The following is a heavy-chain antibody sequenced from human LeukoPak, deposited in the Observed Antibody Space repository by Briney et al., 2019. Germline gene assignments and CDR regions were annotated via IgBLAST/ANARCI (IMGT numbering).Heavy chain of an antibody. Sequence: PGGSLRLSCTASGFSVRSNYMSWFCQAPGRGLEWASVIYNDGSTYYADSVKGRFIISKDISKNTLYLQMNNLRADDTAFYYCARESGYAVGDFWGRGTLVTVSS. CDR1: GFSVRSNY. D-gene: IGHD5-12*01. CDR2: IYNDGST. CDR3: ARESGYAVGDF. J-gene: IGHJ4*02. V-gene: IGHV3-53*01.